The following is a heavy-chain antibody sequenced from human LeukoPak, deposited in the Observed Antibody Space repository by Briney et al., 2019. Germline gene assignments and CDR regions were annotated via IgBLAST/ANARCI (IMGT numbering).Heavy chain of an antibody. D-gene: IGHD4-11*01. J-gene: IGHJ4*02. CDR2: IYTSGST. Sequence: SETLSLTCTVSGGSISSYYWSWIRQPAGKGLEWIGRIYTSGSTNYNPSLKSRVTMSVDTSKNQFSLKLSSVTAADTAVYYCAASLDYYSFVGGLSNYWGQGTLVTVSS. CDR1: GGSISSYY. V-gene: IGHV4-4*07. CDR3: AASLDYYSFVGGLSNY.